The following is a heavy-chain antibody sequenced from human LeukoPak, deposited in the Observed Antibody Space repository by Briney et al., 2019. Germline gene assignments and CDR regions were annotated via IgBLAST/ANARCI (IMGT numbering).Heavy chain of an antibody. D-gene: IGHD6-13*01. CDR3: ATRSYSAGRDF. CDR2: ISRSGDST. CDR1: GFTFTSYA. V-gene: IGHV3-23*01. J-gene: IGHJ4*02. Sequence: GGSLRLSCAASGFTFTSYAMTWARQAPWKGLEWVSGISRSGDSTDYADSVKGRFTISRDNPKNMVYLQMNSLRVEDTAVYFCATRSYSAGRDFWGQGTLVTVSS.